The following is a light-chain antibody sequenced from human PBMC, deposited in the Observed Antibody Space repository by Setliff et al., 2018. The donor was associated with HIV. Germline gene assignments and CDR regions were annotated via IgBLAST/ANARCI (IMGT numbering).Light chain of an antibody. Sequence: QSALPQPASVSGSPGQSITISCTGTSSDVGYYNFVSWYQQYPGRAPKVIIYEVSHRPSGISNRFSGSKSGNTASLTISELQTEGEANYYCGSYTLTSTVIFGGGTKVTVL. CDR2: EVS. J-gene: IGLJ2*01. V-gene: IGLV2-14*01. CDR1: SSDVGYYNF. CDR3: GSYTLTSTVI.